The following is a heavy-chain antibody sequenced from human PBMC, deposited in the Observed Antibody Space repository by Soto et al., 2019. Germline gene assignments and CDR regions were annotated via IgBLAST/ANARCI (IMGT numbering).Heavy chain of an antibody. CDR2: TSSNSVNT. D-gene: IGHD2-2*01. CDR3: ERDLSFQLLLDY. Sequence: ASVKVSCKTSGDTFTNYGISWVRQAPGQGLEWMGWTSSNSVNTKYAQKFQGRVTMTTDTSTSTAYLQLTSLISGDTAVYYCERDLSFQLLLDYWGQGTLVTVSS. V-gene: IGHV1-18*01. CDR1: GDTFTNYG. J-gene: IGHJ4*02.